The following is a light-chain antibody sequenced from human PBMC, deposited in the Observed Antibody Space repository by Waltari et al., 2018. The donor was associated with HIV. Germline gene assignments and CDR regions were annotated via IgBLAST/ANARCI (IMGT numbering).Light chain of an antibody. J-gene: IGLJ3*02. CDR2: RNN. Sequence: QSVLSQPPSASGTPGQGVNISCSGSSSNIGSNFVYWYQQLPGTTPNLLIYRNNQRPSGVPDRFSGSKSGTSASLAISGLRSEDEADYYCATYDDSLSDWLFGEGTKLTVL. V-gene: IGLV1-47*01. CDR3: ATYDDSLSDWL. CDR1: SSNIGSNF.